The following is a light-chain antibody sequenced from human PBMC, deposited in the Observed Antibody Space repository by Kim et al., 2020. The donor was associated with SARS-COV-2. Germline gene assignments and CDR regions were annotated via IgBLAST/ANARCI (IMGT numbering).Light chain of an antibody. CDR2: TAS. V-gene: IGKV1-27*01. CDR3: QSYNSAPLWT. J-gene: IGKJ1*01. CDR1: QGIGNY. Sequence: ASVGDRVTITCRASQGIGNYLAWYQQKSGKVPRLLIYTASVLQSGVPSRFSGSGSGTDFTLTISGLQPEDVATYYCQSYNSAPLWTFGQGTKVEI.